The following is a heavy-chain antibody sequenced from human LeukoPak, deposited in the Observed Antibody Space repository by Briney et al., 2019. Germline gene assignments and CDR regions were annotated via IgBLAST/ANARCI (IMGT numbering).Heavy chain of an antibody. CDR2: INHSGST. Sequence: KSSETLSLTCAVYGGSFSGYYWSWIRQPPGKGLEWIGEINHSGSTNYNPSLKSRVTISVDTSKNQFSLKLSSVTAADTAVYYCARLSGGRPPQLFRGSGRFGAAGWFDPWGQGTLVTVSS. D-gene: IGHD3-10*01. CDR1: GGSFSGYY. V-gene: IGHV4-34*01. CDR3: ARLSGGRPPQLFRGSGRFGAAGWFDP. J-gene: IGHJ5*02.